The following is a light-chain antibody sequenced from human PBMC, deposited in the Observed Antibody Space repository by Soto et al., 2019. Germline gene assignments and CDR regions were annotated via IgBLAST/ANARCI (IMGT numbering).Light chain of an antibody. CDR2: ANS. Sequence: QTVVTQPPSVSGAPGQRITISCTGSSSNFGAGYDVHWYQQLPGTAPKLLIYANSNRPSGVPDRFSGSKSGTSASLAITGLQAEDEADYYCQSYDSSLSGSLVFGGGTQLTVL. J-gene: IGLJ2*01. V-gene: IGLV1-40*01. CDR3: QSYDSSLSGSLV. CDR1: SSNFGAGYD.